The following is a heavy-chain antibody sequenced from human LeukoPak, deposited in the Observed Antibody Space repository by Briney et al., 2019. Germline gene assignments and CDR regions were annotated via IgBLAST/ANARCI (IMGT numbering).Heavy chain of an antibody. Sequence: PSETLSLTCTVSGGSISSSSYYWGWLRQPPGKGPEWIGNIYFTGSTNYNPSLKSRVTISVDTSKSMCFLKLSSVTAADTAVYYCASSIGHYSSSSYFDLWARGTLVPVSS. V-gene: IGHV4-39*07. CDR1: GGSISSSSYY. D-gene: IGHD6-13*01. CDR3: ASSIGHYSSSSYFDL. J-gene: IGHJ2*01. CDR2: IYFTGST.